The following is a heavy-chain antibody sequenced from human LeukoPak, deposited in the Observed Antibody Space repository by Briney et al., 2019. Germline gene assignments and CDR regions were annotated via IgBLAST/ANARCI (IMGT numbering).Heavy chain of an antibody. D-gene: IGHD1-14*01. V-gene: IGHV4-39*01. CDR1: GGSISSSSYY. J-gene: IGHJ5*02. Sequence: SETLSLTCTVSGGSISSSSYYWGWIRQPPGKRLEWIGSIYNSRNTYYNPSLKSRVTISADTSKKQFSLNLSSVTASDTAVYYCARHVGQTAQWLDPWGQGTLVTVSS. CDR3: ARHVGQTAQWLDP. CDR2: IYNSRNT.